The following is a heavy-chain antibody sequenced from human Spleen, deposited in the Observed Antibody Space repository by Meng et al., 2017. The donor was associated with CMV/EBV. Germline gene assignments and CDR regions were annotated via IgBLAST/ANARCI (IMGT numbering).Heavy chain of an antibody. CDR1: GDSISSGGYY. CDR2: IYYIGNT. J-gene: IGHJ5*02. D-gene: IGHD2-15*01. V-gene: IGHV4-31*03. Sequence: SETLSLTCTVSGDSISSGGYYWSWIRQHPGKGLEWVGYIYYIGNTYYNPSLRSRVTISLDTSKNQFSLNLNSVTAADTAVYYCARDIVVGKKGPWGPGTLVTVSS. CDR3: ARDIVVGKKGP.